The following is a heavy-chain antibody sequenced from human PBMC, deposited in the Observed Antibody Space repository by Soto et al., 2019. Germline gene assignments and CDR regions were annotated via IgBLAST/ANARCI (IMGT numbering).Heavy chain of an antibody. CDR2: IIPIFGTA. D-gene: IGHD6-6*01. J-gene: IGHJ6*02. CDR1: GGTFSSYA. Sequence: SVKVSCKASGGTFSSYAISWVRQAPGQGLEWMGGIIPIFGTANYAQKFQGRVTITADESTSTAYMELSSLRSEDTAVYYCARDGEEQLAPPPPGYDYGMDVWGQGTTVTVSS. CDR3: ARDGEEQLAPPPPGYDYGMDV. V-gene: IGHV1-69*13.